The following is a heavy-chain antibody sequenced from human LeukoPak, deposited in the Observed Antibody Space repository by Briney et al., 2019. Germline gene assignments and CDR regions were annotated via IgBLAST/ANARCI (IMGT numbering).Heavy chain of an antibody. Sequence: SETLSLTCTVSVGSISSYYWSWIRQPPGKGLEWIGYIYYSGSTNYNPSLKSRVTISVDTSKNQFSLKLSSVTAADTAVYYCARDKCSGGSCYSDNYDAFDIWGQGTMVTVSS. CDR2: IYYSGST. CDR3: ARDKCSGGSCYSDNYDAFDI. D-gene: IGHD2-15*01. V-gene: IGHV4-59*01. CDR1: VGSISSYY. J-gene: IGHJ3*02.